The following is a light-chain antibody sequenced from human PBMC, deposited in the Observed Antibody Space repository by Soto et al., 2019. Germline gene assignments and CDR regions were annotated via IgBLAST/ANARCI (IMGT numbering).Light chain of an antibody. V-gene: IGKV3-20*01. CDR3: QQYGSSPVT. CDR2: GAS. CDR1: QNILSN. Sequence: IVLTQSADNLSVSPGESATLSCRASQNILSNLAWYQQKPGQAPRLLIYGASTRATGIPDRFSGSGSGTDFTLTISRLEPEDFAVYYCQQYGSSPVTFGQGTRLEIK. J-gene: IGKJ5*01.